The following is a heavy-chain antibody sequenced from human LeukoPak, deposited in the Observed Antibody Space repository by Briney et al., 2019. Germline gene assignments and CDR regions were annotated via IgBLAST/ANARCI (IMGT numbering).Heavy chain of an antibody. CDR1: GYTFTSYY. D-gene: IGHD1-14*01. Sequence: ASVKVSCKASGYTFTSYYMHWVRQAPGQGLEWMGIINPSGGSTSYAQKFQGRVTMTWDTSISKAYMEVSRLTSEDTAMFYCERDPPGTTAFDLWGQGTMVTVSS. J-gene: IGHJ3*01. CDR2: INPSGGST. V-gene: IGHV1-46*01. CDR3: ERDPPGTTAFDL.